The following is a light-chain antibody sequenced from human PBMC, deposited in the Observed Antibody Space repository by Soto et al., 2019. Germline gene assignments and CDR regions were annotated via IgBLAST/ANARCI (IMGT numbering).Light chain of an antibody. CDR1: QSVGRAY. Sequence: PGASVTLSCRASQSVGRAYLAWFQHKPGQAPRLLVHHASTRATGVPDRFSGSGSGTDFTFTVSRLEPEDFAIYYCHQYASEPLTFGGGTKLEIK. J-gene: IGKJ4*01. CDR3: HQYASEPLT. V-gene: IGKV3-20*01. CDR2: HAS.